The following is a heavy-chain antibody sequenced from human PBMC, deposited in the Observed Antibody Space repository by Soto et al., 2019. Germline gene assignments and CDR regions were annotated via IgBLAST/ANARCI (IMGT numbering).Heavy chain of an antibody. CDR2: IHYRGST. D-gene: IGHD2-2*01. Sequence: QLQLQESGPGLVQPSETLSLICTVSGGSVSSSSNYWGWVRQPPGKGLEWITTIHYRGSTYYNPPLQRRSTISLDTYKKQFALMVTTVTAADTAIYYCSKHVEMPTIDAFDIWCQGTMVTVAS. CDR3: SKHVEMPTIDAFDI. V-gene: IGHV4-39*01. J-gene: IGHJ3*02. CDR1: GGSVSSSSNY.